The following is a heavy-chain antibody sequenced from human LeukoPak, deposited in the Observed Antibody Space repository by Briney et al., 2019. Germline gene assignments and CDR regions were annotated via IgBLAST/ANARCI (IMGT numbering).Heavy chain of an antibody. CDR3: ARIRAPSSFGQRESDY. D-gene: IGHD3-3*02. CDR2: INTNTRNP. V-gene: IGHV7-4-1*02. Sequence: ASVTVSCTASGYIFTNNAMNWVRQAPGQGLEWMGWINTNTRNPTYAQGFTGRFVFSLDTSVSTAYLQISSLKAEDTAVYYCARIRAPSSFGQRESDYWGQGTLVTVSS. J-gene: IGHJ4*02. CDR1: GYIFTNNA.